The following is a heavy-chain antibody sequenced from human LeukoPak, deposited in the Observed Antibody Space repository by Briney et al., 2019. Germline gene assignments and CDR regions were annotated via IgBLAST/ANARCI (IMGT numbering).Heavy chain of an antibody. V-gene: IGHV4-61*02. D-gene: IGHD4-17*01. Sequence: SETLSLTCTVSGGSISSNNYNWSWIRQPAGKGLEWIGRIYTSGSTNYNPSLKSRVTMSVDTSKNQFSLKLSSVTAADTAVYYCARGFGDYGDGWFDPWGQGTLVTVSS. CDR2: IYTSGST. CDR3: ARGFGDYGDGWFDP. J-gene: IGHJ5*02. CDR1: GGSISSNNYN.